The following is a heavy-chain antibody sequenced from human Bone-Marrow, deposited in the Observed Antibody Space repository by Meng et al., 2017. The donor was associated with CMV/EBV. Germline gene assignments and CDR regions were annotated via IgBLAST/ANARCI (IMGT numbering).Heavy chain of an antibody. CDR2: IIVGNGNT. D-gene: IGHD6-13*01. J-gene: IGHJ4*02. V-gene: IGHV1-3*01. CDR3: ARRIAAAGLDY. CDR1: GYTFTSSV. Sequence: SCKSSGYTFTSSVLYGVRQAPGQRLEWMGWIIVGNGNTKYSQKFQGRVTITRDTSASTAYMELSSLRSEDTAVYYCARRIAAAGLDYWGQGTLVTVSS.